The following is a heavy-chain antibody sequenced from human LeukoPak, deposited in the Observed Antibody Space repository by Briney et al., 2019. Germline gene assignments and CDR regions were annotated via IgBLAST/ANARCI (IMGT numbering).Heavy chain of an antibody. CDR2: INPNSGGT. Sequence: GASVKVSCKASGYTFTGYYMHWVRQAPGQGLEWMGWINPNSGGTNYAQKFQGRVTMTRDTSISTAYMELSRLRSDDTAVYYCARPVHSGLEWAAAAFQHWGQGTLVTVSS. CDR1: GYTFTGYY. V-gene: IGHV1-2*02. CDR3: ARPVHSGLEWAAAAFQH. D-gene: IGHD3-3*01. J-gene: IGHJ1*01.